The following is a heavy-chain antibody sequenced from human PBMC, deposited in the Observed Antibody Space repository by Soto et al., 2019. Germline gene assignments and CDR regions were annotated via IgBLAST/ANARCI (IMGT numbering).Heavy chain of an antibody. Sequence: XXTLSLPFTISGGSISTYYWRWIRQPPGKGLEWIGYIYYSGSTNYNPSLKSRVTISVDTSKNQFSLKLSSVTAADTAVYYCARHPGEWLRIDYWGQGTLVTVSS. V-gene: IGHV4-59*08. CDR2: IYYSGST. CDR3: ARHPGEWLRIDY. J-gene: IGHJ4*02. D-gene: IGHD5-12*01. CDR1: GGSISTYY.